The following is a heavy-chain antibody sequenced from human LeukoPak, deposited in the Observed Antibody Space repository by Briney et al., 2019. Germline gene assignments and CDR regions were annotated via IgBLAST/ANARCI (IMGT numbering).Heavy chain of an antibody. V-gene: IGHV1-2*02. CDR2: INPNSGGT. D-gene: IGHD3-10*01. CDR1: GYTFTGYY. Sequence: VASVKVSCTASGYTFTGYYMHWVRQAPGQGLEWMGWINPNSGGTNYAQKFQGRVTMTRDTSISTAYMELSRLRSDDTAVYYCARVSMVRGVIGWFDPWGQGTLVTVSS. CDR3: ARVSMVRGVIGWFDP. J-gene: IGHJ5*02.